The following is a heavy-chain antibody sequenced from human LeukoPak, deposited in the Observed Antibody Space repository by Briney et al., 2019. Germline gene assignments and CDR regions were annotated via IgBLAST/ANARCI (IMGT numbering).Heavy chain of an antibody. Sequence: GGSLRLSCAASGFTFDDYAMPWVRQAPGKGLEWVSGISWNSGSIGYADSVKGRFTISRDNAKNSLYLQMNSLRAEDTALYYCAKDLVYDSSGSMDYWGQGTLVTVSS. CDR2: ISWNSGSI. CDR3: AKDLVYDSSGSMDY. V-gene: IGHV3-9*01. D-gene: IGHD3-22*01. J-gene: IGHJ4*02. CDR1: GFTFDDYA.